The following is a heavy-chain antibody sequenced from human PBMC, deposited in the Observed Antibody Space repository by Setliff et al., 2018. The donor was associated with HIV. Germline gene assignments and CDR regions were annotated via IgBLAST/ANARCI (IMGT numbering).Heavy chain of an antibody. V-gene: IGHV3-21*01. Sequence: PGESLRLSCAASGFTFSTSGMNWVRQAPGKGLEWVSSISSRGGSVYYADSVKGRFTISRDNAQNSLYLQMNNLRVEDTAVYYCARDGTRLLAAMDVWGKGTTVTVSS. CDR2: ISSRGGSV. J-gene: IGHJ6*03. CDR1: GFTFSTSG. CDR3: ARDGTRLLAAMDV.